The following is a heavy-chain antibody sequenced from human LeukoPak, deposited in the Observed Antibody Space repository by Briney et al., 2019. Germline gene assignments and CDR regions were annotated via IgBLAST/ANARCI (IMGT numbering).Heavy chain of an antibody. CDR1: GFTVSSKY. Sequence: PGGSLRLSCAASGFTVSSKYMSWVRQAPGKGLEWVSVIYAGGRTYYADSVKGRSTISRDNSNNTLYLQMNSLRAEDTAVYYCARVNGDPTVTDYWGQGTLVTVSS. CDR2: IYAGGRT. CDR3: ARVNGDPTVTDY. J-gene: IGHJ4*02. V-gene: IGHV3-53*01. D-gene: IGHD7-27*01.